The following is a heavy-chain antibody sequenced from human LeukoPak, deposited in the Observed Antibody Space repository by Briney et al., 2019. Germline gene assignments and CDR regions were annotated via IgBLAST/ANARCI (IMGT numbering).Heavy chain of an antibody. Sequence: GGSLRLSCAASGFIFSSYAMHWVRQAPGKGLEWVAVISYDGSNKYYADSVKGRFTISRDNSKNTLYLQMNSLRAEDTAVYYCARDLYGDYTPLDYWGQGTLVTVSS. CDR1: GFIFSSYA. CDR3: ARDLYGDYTPLDY. V-gene: IGHV3-30-3*01. D-gene: IGHD4-17*01. CDR2: ISYDGSNK. J-gene: IGHJ4*02.